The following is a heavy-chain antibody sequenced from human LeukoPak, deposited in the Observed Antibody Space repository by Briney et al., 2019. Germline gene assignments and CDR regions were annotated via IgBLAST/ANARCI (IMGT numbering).Heavy chain of an antibody. CDR1: GDSVSSDSAA. J-gene: IGHJ5*02. V-gene: IGHV6-1*01. Sequence: SQTLSLTCAISGDSVSSDSAAWNWIRQSPSRGLEWLGRTYYRSKWYNDYAVSVKSRITINPDTSKNQFSLQLSSVTAADTAVYYCARDVASSSWYNNNWFDPWGQGTLVTVSS. CDR3: ARDVASSSWYNNNWFDP. D-gene: IGHD6-13*01. CDR2: TYYRSKWYN.